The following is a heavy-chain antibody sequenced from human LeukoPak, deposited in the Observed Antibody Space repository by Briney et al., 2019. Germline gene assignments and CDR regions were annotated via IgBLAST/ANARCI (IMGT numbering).Heavy chain of an antibody. V-gene: IGHV3-21*01. CDR3: ARSQSYSGSWRSYYYYGMDV. CDR1: GFTFSSYS. J-gene: IGHJ6*02. Sequence: GGSLRLSCAASGFTFSSYSMNWVRQAPGKGLEWVSSISSSSSYIYYADSVKGRFTISRDNAKNSLYLQMNSLRAEDTAVYYCARSQSYSGSWRSYYYYGMDVWGQGTTVTVSS. D-gene: IGHD6-13*01. CDR2: ISSSSSYI.